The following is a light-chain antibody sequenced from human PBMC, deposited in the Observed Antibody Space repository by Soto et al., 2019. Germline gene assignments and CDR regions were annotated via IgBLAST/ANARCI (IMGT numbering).Light chain of an antibody. Sequence: EIVMTHSPATLSVSLWERASLSCRASQSVSSTLAWYQQKPGQAPRLLIYGASTRATGIPARFSGSGSGTEFTLTISSLQSEDFAVYYCQQYNNWPPITIGQGTRLEIK. J-gene: IGKJ5*01. CDR3: QQYNNWPPIT. CDR2: GAS. CDR1: QSVSST. V-gene: IGKV3-15*01.